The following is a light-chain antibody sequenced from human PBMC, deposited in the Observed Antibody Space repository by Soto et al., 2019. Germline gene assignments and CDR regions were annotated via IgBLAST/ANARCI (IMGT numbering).Light chain of an antibody. CDR1: QSVSGRY. V-gene: IGKV3-20*01. J-gene: IGKJ4*01. CDR2: GAS. CDR3: QQYGSSPPLT. Sequence: EIVLTQSPGTLSLSPGERATLSCRASQSVSGRYLAWYQQKPGKAPSLLIYGASSRATGIPDRFSGSGSGTDFTLTISRLEPEDFAVYYYQQYGSSPPLTFGGGTKVEIK.